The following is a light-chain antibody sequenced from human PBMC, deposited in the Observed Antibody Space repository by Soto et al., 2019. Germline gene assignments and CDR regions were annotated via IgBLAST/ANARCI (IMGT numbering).Light chain of an antibody. CDR1: SGSIASNY. V-gene: IGLV6-57*04. CDR3: QSYDSSNHDVV. Sequence: NFMLTQPHSVSESPGKTVTISCTRSSGSIASNYVQWYQQRPRSAPTTVIYEDNQRPSGVPDRFSGSIDSSSNSASLTISGLKTEDEADYYCQSYDSSNHDVVFGGGTKVTVL. CDR2: EDN. J-gene: IGLJ2*01.